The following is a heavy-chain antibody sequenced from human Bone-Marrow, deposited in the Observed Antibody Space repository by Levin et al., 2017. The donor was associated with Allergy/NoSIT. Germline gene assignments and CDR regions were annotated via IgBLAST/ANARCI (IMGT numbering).Heavy chain of an antibody. J-gene: IGHJ4*02. D-gene: IGHD2-21*02. CDR1: GGDINNNNYY. CDR3: AIQDSVVVPGYFAY. CDR2: MYFSGKT. Sequence: SCTVSGGDINNNNYYWAWIRQPPGKGLEWIGSMYFSGKTYYKPSLKSRITISVDTSKNQFSLKVTSVTAADTALYYCAIQDSVVVPGYFAYWGQGTLVSVSS. V-gene: IGHV4-39*01.